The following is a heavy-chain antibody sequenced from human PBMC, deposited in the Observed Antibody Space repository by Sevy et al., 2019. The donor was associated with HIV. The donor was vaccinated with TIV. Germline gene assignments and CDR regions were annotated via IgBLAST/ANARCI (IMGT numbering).Heavy chain of an antibody. CDR3: ARSGGYSDYGMDV. Sequence: GGSLRLSCVAAGFTFSSYDMHWVRQVTGKGLEWISCVGPAGDQFYPGSVKGRFTISRENAKNSFYLQMNNLRAGDTAVYYCARSGGYSDYGMDVWGQWTTVTVSS. D-gene: IGHD5-12*01. J-gene: IGHJ6*02. V-gene: IGHV3-13*05. CDR1: GFTFSSYD. CDR2: VGPAGDQ.